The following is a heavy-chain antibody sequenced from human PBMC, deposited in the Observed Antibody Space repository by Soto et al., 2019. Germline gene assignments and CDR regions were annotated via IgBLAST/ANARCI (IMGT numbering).Heavy chain of an antibody. Sequence: GGSLRLSCAASGFIFSSYAMSWVRQAPGKGLEWVSDISGCGGRTYYADSVKGRFTIHRDNSKNTLYLQMNSMRAEDTVVYYCAKASILEWVFGDSYYFMDVWGKGTTVTVSS. CDR2: ISGCGGRT. J-gene: IGHJ6*03. D-gene: IGHD3-3*01. CDR1: GFIFSSYA. V-gene: IGHV3-23*01. CDR3: AKASILEWVFGDSYYFMDV.